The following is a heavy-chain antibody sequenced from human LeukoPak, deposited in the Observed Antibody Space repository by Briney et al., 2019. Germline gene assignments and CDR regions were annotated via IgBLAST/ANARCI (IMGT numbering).Heavy chain of an antibody. Sequence: GGSLRLSCAASGFTFDDYAMHWVRQAPEKGLEWVSGISWNSGSIGYADSVKGRFTISRDNAKNSLYLQMNSLRAEDTALYYCARAAGYCSGGSCSPGSHDAFDIWGQGTMVTVSS. CDR3: ARAAGYCSGGSCSPGSHDAFDI. CDR2: ISWNSGSI. D-gene: IGHD2-15*01. J-gene: IGHJ3*02. CDR1: GFTFDDYA. V-gene: IGHV3-9*01.